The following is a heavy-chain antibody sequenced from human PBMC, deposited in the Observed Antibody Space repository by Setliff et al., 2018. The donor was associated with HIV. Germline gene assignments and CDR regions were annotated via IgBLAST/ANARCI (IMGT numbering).Heavy chain of an antibody. V-gene: IGHV4-59*11. D-gene: IGHD6-13*01. J-gene: IGHJ4*02. CDR3: ARRYRSSWYFEY. CDR1: AGSISGHY. Sequence: KTSETLSLTCTVSAGSISGHYWTWIRQPPGKELEWIGYIYNNGSTKYNPSLKSRVTISVDRAKKQFSLELTSVTAADTAVYYCARRYRSSWYFEYWGQGALVTVSS. CDR2: IYNNGST.